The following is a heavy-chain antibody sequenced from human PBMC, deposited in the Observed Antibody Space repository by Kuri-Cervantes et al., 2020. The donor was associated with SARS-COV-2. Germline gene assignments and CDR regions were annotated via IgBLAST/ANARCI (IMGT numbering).Heavy chain of an antibody. CDR2: INHSGST. V-gene: IGHV4-34*01. J-gene: IGHJ3*02. Sequence: ESLVISCTVSGGFISSYYWSWIRQPPGKGLEWSGEINHSGSTNYNPSLKSRVTISVDTSKNQFSLKLSSVTAADTAVYYCARVVPAQGGSGAFDIWGQGTMVTVSS. CDR1: GGFISSYY. CDR3: ARVVPAQGGSGAFDI. D-gene: IGHD2-2*01.